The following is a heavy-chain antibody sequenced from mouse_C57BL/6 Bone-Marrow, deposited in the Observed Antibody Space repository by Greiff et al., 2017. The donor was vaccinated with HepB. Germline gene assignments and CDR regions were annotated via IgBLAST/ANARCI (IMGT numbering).Heavy chain of an antibody. J-gene: IGHJ3*01. CDR2: ISNLAYSI. CDR1: GFTFSDYG. CDR3: ARPYYYGTLRFAY. V-gene: IGHV5-15*04. D-gene: IGHD1-1*01. Sequence: GQVVESGGGLVQPGGFLKLPCAASGFTFSDYGMAWVRQAPRKGPEWVAFISNLAYSIYYADTVTGRFTISRENAKNTLYLEMSSPRSEDTAMYYCARPYYYGTLRFAYWGQGTLVTVSA.